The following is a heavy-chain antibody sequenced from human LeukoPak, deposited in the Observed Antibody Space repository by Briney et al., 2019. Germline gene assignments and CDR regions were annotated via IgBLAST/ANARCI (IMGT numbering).Heavy chain of an antibody. J-gene: IGHJ4*02. Sequence: GGSLRLSCAASGFTFSSYAMSWVRQAPGKGLEWVAVISYDGSNKYYADSVKGRFTISRDNSKNTLYLQMNSLRAEDTAVYYCARGVRYFDWGGPDYWGQGTLVTVSS. D-gene: IGHD3-9*01. CDR2: ISYDGSNK. CDR1: GFTFSSYA. V-gene: IGHV3-30*04. CDR3: ARGVRYFDWGGPDY.